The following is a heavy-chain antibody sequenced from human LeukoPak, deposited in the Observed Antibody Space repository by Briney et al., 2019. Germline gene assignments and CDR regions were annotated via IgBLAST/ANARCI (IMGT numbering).Heavy chain of an antibody. D-gene: IGHD3-10*01. J-gene: IGHJ4*02. Sequence: GWSLSLSCAASGFTFSSYAMSWVRQAPGEGLEGVSGISGSDGSTNYADSVKGRFTISRENSKNTLYLQMNSLRAEDTAVYYCAKDYGSGTYTFDYWGQGNLVTVSS. CDR3: AKDYGSGTYTFDY. V-gene: IGHV3-23*01. CDR2: ISGSDGST. CDR1: GFTFSSYA.